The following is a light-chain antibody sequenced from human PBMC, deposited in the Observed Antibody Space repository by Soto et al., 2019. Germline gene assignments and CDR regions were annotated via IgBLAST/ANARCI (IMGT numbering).Light chain of an antibody. J-gene: IGKJ3*01. CDR1: QSISSW. V-gene: IGKV1-5*03. CDR3: QQYNSYSQFT. CDR2: KAS. Sequence: DIQMTQSPSTLSASVGDRVTITCLASQSISSWLAWYQQKPGKAPKLLIYKASSLESGVPSRFSGSGSGTEFTLTISCLQPDDVATYHCQQYNSYSQFTFGPGTKVDIK.